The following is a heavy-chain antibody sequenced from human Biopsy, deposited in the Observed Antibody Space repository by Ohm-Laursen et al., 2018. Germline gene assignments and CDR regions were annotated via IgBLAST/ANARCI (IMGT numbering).Heavy chain of an antibody. V-gene: IGHV4-59*01. CDR1: GDSISSYY. D-gene: IGHD3-22*01. Sequence: PSETLSLTCTVSGDSISSYYWGWIRQPPGQGLEWIGYVYYTGSTDYNPSLQSRVTISVDTSKNHFSLRLRSVTPADTAIYCARDRGYYSDRTVPGYFDLWGRGTLVTVSS. CDR2: VYYTGST. J-gene: IGHJ2*01. CDR3: ARDRGYYSDRTVPGYFDL.